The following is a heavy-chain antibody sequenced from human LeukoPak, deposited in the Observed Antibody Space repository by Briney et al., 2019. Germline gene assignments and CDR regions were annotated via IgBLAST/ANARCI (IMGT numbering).Heavy chain of an antibody. CDR2: IYYSGST. Sequence: SETLSLTCAVSGYSISSGYYWGWIRQPPGKGLEWIGSIYYSGSTYYNPSLKSRVTISVDTSKNQFSLKLSSVTAADTAVYYCARHQEAGRGDLPLDYWGQGTLVTVSS. CDR3: ARHQEAGRGDLPLDY. D-gene: IGHD3-16*01. CDR1: GYSISSGYY. J-gene: IGHJ4*02. V-gene: IGHV4-38-2*01.